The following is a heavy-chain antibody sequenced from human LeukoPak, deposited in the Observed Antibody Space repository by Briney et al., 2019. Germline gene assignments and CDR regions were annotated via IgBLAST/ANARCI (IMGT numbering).Heavy chain of an antibody. CDR2: IIPIFGTA. J-gene: IGHJ4*02. Sequence: SVKVSCKASGGTFSSYAISWVRQAPGQGLEWMGGIIPIFGTANYAQKFQGRVTITADESTSTAYMELSSLRSEDTAVYYCARSSGGLMDKYYFDYWGQGTLVTVSS. CDR3: ARSSGGLMDKYYFDY. D-gene: IGHD3-10*01. V-gene: IGHV1-69*13. CDR1: GGTFSSYA.